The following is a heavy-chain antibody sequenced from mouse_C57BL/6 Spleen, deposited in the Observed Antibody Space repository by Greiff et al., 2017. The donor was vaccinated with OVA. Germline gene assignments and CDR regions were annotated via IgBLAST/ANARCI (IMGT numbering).Heavy chain of an antibody. D-gene: IGHD2-4*01. J-gene: IGHJ3*01. Sequence: QVQLQQPGAELVMPGASVKMSCKASGYTFTSYWITWVKPRPGQGLEWIGDIYPGSGSTHYNEKFKSKATLTVDTSSSTAYMQLRSLASEDAAVYSCGRWDYDRGLAYWGQGTLVTVSA. CDR2: IYPGSGST. CDR1: GYTFTSYW. V-gene: IGHV1-55*01. CDR3: GRWDYDRGLAY.